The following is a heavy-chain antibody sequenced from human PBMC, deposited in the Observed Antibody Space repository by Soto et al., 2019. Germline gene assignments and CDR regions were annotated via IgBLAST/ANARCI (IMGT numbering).Heavy chain of an antibody. J-gene: IGHJ4*02. Sequence: GGSLRLSCAASGFTFSSYAMHWVRQAPGKGLEWVAVISYDGSNKYYADSVKGRFTISRDNSKNTLYLQMNSLRAEDPAVYYCARSDIVATYFDYWGQGTLVTVSS. CDR2: ISYDGSNK. V-gene: IGHV3-30-3*01. CDR1: GFTFSSYA. CDR3: ARSDIVATYFDY. D-gene: IGHD5-12*01.